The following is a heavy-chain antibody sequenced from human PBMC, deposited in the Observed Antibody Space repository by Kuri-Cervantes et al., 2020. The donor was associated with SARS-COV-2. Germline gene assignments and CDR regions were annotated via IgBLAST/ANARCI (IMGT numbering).Heavy chain of an antibody. CDR2: SNAGNGNT. J-gene: IGHJ4*02. V-gene: IGHV1-3*02. CDR3: AKGPRFEGDYFDY. CDR1: GYTFTSYA. D-gene: IGHD3-9*01. Sequence: ASVKVSCKASGYTFTSYAMHWVRQAPGQRLEWMGWSNAGNGNTKYSQEFQGRVTITRDTSASTAYMELSSLRSEDTAVYYCAKGPRFEGDYFDYWGQGTLVTVSS.